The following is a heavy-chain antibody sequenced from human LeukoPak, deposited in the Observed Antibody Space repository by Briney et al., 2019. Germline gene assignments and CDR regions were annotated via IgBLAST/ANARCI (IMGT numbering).Heavy chain of an antibody. J-gene: IGHJ5*02. V-gene: IGHV3-49*04. D-gene: IGHD6-13*01. Sequence: PGGSLRLSCAASGFTFSSYGMHWVRQAPGKGLEWVGFIRSKAYGGTTEYAASVKGRFTISRDDSKSIAYLQMNSLKTEDTALYFCTTSYSGNSWYDWFGPWGQGTLVTVSS. CDR2: IRSKAYGGTT. CDR3: TTSYSGNSWYDWFGP. CDR1: GFTFSSYG.